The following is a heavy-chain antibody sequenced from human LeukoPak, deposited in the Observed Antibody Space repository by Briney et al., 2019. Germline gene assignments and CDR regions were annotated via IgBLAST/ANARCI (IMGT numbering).Heavy chain of an antibody. CDR3: AKDKVRGRYYFDY. D-gene: IGHD3-10*01. CDR1: GFTFSSYG. Sequence: GRSLRLSCAASGFTFSSYGMHWVRQAPGKGLEWVAVISYDGSNKYYADSAKGRFTISRDNSKNTLYLQMNSLRAEDTAVYYCAKDKVRGRYYFDYWGQGTLVTVSS. V-gene: IGHV3-30*18. J-gene: IGHJ4*02. CDR2: ISYDGSNK.